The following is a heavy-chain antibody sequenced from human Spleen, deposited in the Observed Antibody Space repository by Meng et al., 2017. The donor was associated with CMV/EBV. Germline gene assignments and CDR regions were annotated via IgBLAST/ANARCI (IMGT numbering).Heavy chain of an antibody. V-gene: IGHV4-61*01. D-gene: IGHD1-7*01. CDR3: TRSRLSGTRFDY. J-gene: IGHJ4*02. Sequence: SIRRYLFWWGWIRQPPGRGLEWIGYMYLRGSTKYNPSLKSRITISVDTSKNQFSLKVNSVTAADTAVYYCTRSRLSGTRFDYWGQGTLVTVSS. CDR1: SIRRYLFW. CDR2: MYLRGST.